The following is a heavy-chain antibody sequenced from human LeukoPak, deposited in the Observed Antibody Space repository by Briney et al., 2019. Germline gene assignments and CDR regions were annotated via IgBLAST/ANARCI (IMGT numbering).Heavy chain of an antibody. CDR2: ISASGGDT. CDR1: GFTFSGYA. J-gene: IGHJ3*01. D-gene: IGHD3-22*01. V-gene: IGHV3-23*01. CDR3: AKRPRDTSGYYLGAFDG. Sequence: GGSLRLSCAASGFTFSGYAMTWVRQAPGKGLEWVSAISASGGDTYYADSVKGRFTISRDNSKNTPYLHMSSLRAEDTAVYFCAKRPRDTSGYYLGAFDGWGLGTTITVSS.